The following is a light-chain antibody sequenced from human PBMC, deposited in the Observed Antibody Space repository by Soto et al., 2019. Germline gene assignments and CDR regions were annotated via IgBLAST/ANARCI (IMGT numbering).Light chain of an antibody. V-gene: IGLV2-14*01. Sequence: QSALTQPASVSGSPGQSITISCTGTSSDVGGYNYVSWYQQHPGKAPKLIIYEVTNRPSGVSNCFSGYKSGNTASLTISRLQAEDEADYYCTSYTTPSSWVFGGGTKLTVL. CDR3: TSYTTPSSWV. CDR1: SSDVGGYNY. J-gene: IGLJ3*02. CDR2: EVT.